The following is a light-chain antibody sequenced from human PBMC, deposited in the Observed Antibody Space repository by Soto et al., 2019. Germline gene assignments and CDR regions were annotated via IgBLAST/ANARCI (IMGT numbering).Light chain of an antibody. CDR1: SSDVGGYNY. V-gene: IGLV2-14*01. J-gene: IGLJ2*01. Sequence: QSALTQPASVSGSPGQSITISCTGTSSDVGGYNYVSWYQQHPGKAPKLMIYDVSNRPSGVSNRFSGSKSGNTASLTISGLQAEDEDDYYCSSYTSSSTVVFGGGTKLTVI. CDR2: DVS. CDR3: SSYTSSSTVV.